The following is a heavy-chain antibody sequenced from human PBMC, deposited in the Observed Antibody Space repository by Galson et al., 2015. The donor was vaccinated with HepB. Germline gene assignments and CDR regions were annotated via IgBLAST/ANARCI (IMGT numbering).Heavy chain of an antibody. CDR1: GGTFSSYG. Sequence: SCKASGGTFSSYGMHWVRQAPGKGLEWVAVISYDGSNKYYADSVKGRFTISRDNSKNTLYLQMNSLRAEDTAVYYCAKEVPYYYGSGSYYTNWGQGTLVTVSS. CDR2: ISYDGSNK. J-gene: IGHJ4*02. V-gene: IGHV3-30*18. D-gene: IGHD3-10*01. CDR3: AKEVPYYYGSGSYYTN.